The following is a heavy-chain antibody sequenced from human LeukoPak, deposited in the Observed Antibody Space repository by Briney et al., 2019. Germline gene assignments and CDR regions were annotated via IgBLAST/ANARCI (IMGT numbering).Heavy chain of an antibody. V-gene: IGHV1-3*01. Sequence: GASVKVSCKASGYTFTSYAMHWVRQAPGQRLEWMGWINAGNGNTKYSQKFQGRVTITRDTSASTAYMELSSLRSEDTAVYYCARDAVEQWLANPDYYFDYWGQGTLVTVSS. D-gene: IGHD6-19*01. CDR2: INAGNGNT. CDR3: ARDAVEQWLANPDYYFDY. J-gene: IGHJ4*02. CDR1: GYTFTSYA.